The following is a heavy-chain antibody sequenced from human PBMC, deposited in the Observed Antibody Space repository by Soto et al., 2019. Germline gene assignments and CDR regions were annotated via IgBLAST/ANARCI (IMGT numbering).Heavy chain of an antibody. V-gene: IGHV4-4*02. CDR2: IYHSGNT. Sequence: QVQLQESGPGLVEPSGTLSLTCTVSSGSISSGIWWNWVRQPPGKGLEWIGEIYHSGNTNYNPSLKSRLTMSVDESKNQFFLSLYSVTAADTAVYYCARAARNYPFDRWGRGVLVTVSS. CDR3: ARAARNYPFDR. CDR1: SGSISSGIW. D-gene: IGHD6-6*01. J-gene: IGHJ4*02.